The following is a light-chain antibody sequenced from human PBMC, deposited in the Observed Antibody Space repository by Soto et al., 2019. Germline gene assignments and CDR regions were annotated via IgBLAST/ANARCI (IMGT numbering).Light chain of an antibody. J-gene: IGLJ2*01. CDR3: GTWDSSLSAVV. Sequence: QSVLTQPPSVSAAPGQKVTISCSGSSSNIGNNCVSWYQQLPGTAPKLLIYENDKRPSGIPDRFSGSKSGTSATLGITGLQSEDEADYYCGTWDSSLSAVVFGGGTKLTVL. V-gene: IGLV1-51*02. CDR2: END. CDR1: SSNIGNNC.